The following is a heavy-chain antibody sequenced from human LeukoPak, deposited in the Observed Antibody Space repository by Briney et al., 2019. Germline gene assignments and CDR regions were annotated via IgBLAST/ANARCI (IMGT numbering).Heavy chain of an antibody. CDR2: ISGSGGST. CDR1: GFTFSSYA. Sequence: GGSLRLSCAASGFTFSSYAMSWVRQAPGKGLEWVSAISGSGGSTYYADSVKGRFTISRDNSKNTLYLQMNSLRAEDTAVYYCAKDPGRSYYYYDSSGYYYRWGQGTLVTVSS. J-gene: IGHJ5*02. V-gene: IGHV3-23*01. CDR3: AKDPGRSYYYYDSSGYYYR. D-gene: IGHD3-22*01.